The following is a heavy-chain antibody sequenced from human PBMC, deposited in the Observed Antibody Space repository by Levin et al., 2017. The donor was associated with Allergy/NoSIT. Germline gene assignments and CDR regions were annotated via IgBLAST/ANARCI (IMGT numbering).Heavy chain of an antibody. V-gene: IGHV3-74*03. J-gene: IGHJ4*02. CDR2: IKGDGSTT. CDR1: GFTFSSFW. D-gene: IGHD2-2*02. Sequence: PSETLSLTCVASGFTFSSFWMHWVRQAPGKGLVWLSHIKGDGSTTTYADSVKGRFTISRDNAKNTLYLQMNSLSAEDTAVYYCVRDLYGRDDHWGQGTLVTVSS. CDR3: VRDLYGRDDH.